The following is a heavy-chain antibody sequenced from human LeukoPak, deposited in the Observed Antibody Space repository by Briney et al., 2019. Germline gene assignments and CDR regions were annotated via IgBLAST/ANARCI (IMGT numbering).Heavy chain of an antibody. Sequence: ASVKVSCKASGYTFTTYDINWVRQASGQGLEWRGWLNPNNGNTGYAQKFQGRVTITRNTSINTAYMELSSLRSEDTAVYYCARMTVSGRDKWFDPWGQGTLVTVSS. V-gene: IGHV1-8*03. CDR3: ARMTVSGRDKWFDP. D-gene: IGHD6-19*01. J-gene: IGHJ5*02. CDR1: GYTFTTYD. CDR2: LNPNNGNT.